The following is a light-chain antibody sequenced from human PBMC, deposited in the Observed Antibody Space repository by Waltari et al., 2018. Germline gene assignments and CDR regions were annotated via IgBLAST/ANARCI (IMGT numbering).Light chain of an antibody. Sequence: QSALTQPASVSGSPGQSITISCTGASNNIGSYNSVSWYQQHPGKAPKLMIYEANNRPVGFLPRFPACRSGNTASLTISGLQAEDEADYYCCSYGGPSIYVFGNATRVTV. CDR3: CSYGGPSIYV. J-gene: IGLJ1*01. CDR1: SNNIGSYNS. CDR2: EAN. V-gene: IGLV2-23*01.